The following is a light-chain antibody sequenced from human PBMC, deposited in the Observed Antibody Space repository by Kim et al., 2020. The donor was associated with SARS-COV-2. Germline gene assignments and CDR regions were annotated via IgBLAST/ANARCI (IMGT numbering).Light chain of an antibody. Sequence: SPGERATPSCMASQSVSCSYLAWYQHKPGQAPRLLIYGASSRATGIPDRFSGTVSGTDFTLTISRLEPEDFAVYYCQQYGSSPLTFGGGTKVDIK. V-gene: IGKV3-20*01. J-gene: IGKJ4*01. CDR2: GAS. CDR3: QQYGSSPLT. CDR1: QSVSCSY.